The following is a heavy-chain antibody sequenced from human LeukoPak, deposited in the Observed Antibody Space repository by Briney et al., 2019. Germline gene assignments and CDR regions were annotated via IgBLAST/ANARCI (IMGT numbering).Heavy chain of an antibody. CDR2: ISSSSSYI. V-gene: IGHV3-21*01. J-gene: IGHJ3*02. CDR1: GFTFSSYS. D-gene: IGHD6-13*01. CDR3: ARPPVAAAYLDAFDI. Sequence: GGSLRLSCAASGFTFSSYSMNWVRQAPGKGLEWVSSISSSSSYIYYADSVKGRFTISRDNAKNSLYLQMNSLRAEDTAVYYCARPPVAAAYLDAFDIWGQGTMVTVSS.